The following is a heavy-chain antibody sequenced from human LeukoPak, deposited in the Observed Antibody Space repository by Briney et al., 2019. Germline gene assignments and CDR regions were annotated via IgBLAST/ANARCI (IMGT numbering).Heavy chain of an antibody. V-gene: IGHV4-61*02. CDR3: ARERGRLLEYYHYSMDV. J-gene: IGHJ6*03. CDR1: GGSISSGDYY. Sequence: SETLSLTCTVSGGSISSGDYYWSWIRQPAGKGLEWIGRIYTSGSTNYNPSLKSRVTISVDTSKNQFSLKLSSVTAADTAVYYCARERGRLLEYYHYSMDVWGKGTTVTVSS. D-gene: IGHD3-3*01. CDR2: IYTSGST.